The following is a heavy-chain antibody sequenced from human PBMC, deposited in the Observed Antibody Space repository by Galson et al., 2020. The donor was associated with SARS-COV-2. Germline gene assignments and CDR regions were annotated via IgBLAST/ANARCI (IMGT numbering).Heavy chain of an antibody. D-gene: IGHD1-1*01. CDR2: ISAYNGNT. Sequence: ASVKVSCKASGYTFTSYGISWVRQAPGQGLEWMGWISAYNGNTNYAQKLQGRVTMTTDTSTSTAYMELRSLRSDDTAVYYCARDLGRWNDESSGGYWGQGTLVTVSS. V-gene: IGHV1-18*01. CDR1: GYTFTSYG. CDR3: ARDLGRWNDESSGGY. J-gene: IGHJ4*02.